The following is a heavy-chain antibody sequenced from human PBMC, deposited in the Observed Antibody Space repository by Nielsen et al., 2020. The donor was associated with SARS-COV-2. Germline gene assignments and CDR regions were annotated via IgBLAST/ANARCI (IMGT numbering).Heavy chain of an antibody. V-gene: IGHV1-69*13. CDR3: ARASASARNPSQDYYYGMDV. J-gene: IGHJ6*02. Sequence: SVKVSCKASGGNFRTYTFNWVRQAPGQGLEWMGGIIPIFERTNYAQKFQGRVTITADESTSTAYMELSSLRSEDTAVYYCARASASARNPSQDYYYGMDVWGQGTTVTVSS. CDR1: GGNFRTYT. CDR2: IIPIFERT. D-gene: IGHD1-14*01.